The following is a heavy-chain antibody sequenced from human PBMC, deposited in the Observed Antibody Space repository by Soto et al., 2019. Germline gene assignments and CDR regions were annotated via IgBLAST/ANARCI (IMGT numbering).Heavy chain of an antibody. CDR1: GDSISGYN. CDR3: VRQGIGVLHGLVDV. CDR2: FRSGGGT. Sequence: QVQLQESGPGLVKPSETLSLTCTVSGDSISGYNLAWIRQTPGKGLEWIGYFRSGGGTSYNPSLKSRVAISADESTEQFPLRLSSVTAADTAVYYCVRQGIGVLHGLVDVWGQGTTVTVSS. J-gene: IGHJ6*02. V-gene: IGHV4-59*08. D-gene: IGHD3-10*01.